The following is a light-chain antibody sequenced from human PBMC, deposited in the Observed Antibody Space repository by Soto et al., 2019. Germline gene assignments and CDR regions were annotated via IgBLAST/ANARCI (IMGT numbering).Light chain of an antibody. CDR3: SSFSSTITLVV. V-gene: IGLV2-14*01. J-gene: IGLJ2*01. CDR1: STDVGGYNY. Sequence: QSALTQPASVSGSPGQSITISCTGTSTDVGGYNYVSWYQQHPGKAPKLMIYDVSNRPSGVSNRFSASKSGNTASLTISGLQAEDEADYYCSSFSSTITLVVFGGGTKLTVL. CDR2: DVS.